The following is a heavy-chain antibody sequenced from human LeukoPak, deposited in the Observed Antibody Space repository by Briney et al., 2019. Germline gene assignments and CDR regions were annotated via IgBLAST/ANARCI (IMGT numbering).Heavy chain of an antibody. D-gene: IGHD3-10*01. CDR3: ARDYGSGSYRDYYYMDV. V-gene: IGHV4-59*12. Sequence: SETLSLTCTVSGGSISSYYWSWIRQPPGKGLEWIGYIYYSGSTNYNPSLKSRVTISVDTSKNQFSLKLSSVTAADTAVYYCARDYGSGSYRDYYYMDVWGKGTTVTVSS. CDR1: GGSISSYY. CDR2: IYYSGST. J-gene: IGHJ6*03.